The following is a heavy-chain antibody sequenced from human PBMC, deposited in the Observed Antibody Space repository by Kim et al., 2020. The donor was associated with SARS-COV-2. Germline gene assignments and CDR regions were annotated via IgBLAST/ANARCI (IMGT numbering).Heavy chain of an antibody. V-gene: IGHV3-15*01. D-gene: IGHD3-10*01. J-gene: IGHJ5*02. CDR2: IKSKTDGGTT. CDR3: TYTPPIHGPGGWFDP. Sequence: GGSLRLSCAATGFTVSNAWMNWVRQAPGKGLECVGRIKSKTDGGTTDYAAPVKGRFIISRDDSENTLYLQMNSLKTEDTAVYYCTYTPPIHGPGGWFDPWGQGTPVTVSS. CDR1: GFTVSNAW.